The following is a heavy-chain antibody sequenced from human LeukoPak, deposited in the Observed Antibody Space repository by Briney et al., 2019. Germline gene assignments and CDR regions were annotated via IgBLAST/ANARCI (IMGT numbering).Heavy chain of an antibody. V-gene: IGHV4-59*01. CDR3: ARAVDGYNSDY. D-gene: IGHD5-24*01. J-gene: IGHJ4*02. CDR1: GGSISSYY. Sequence: SETLSLTCTVSGGSISSYYWSWIRQPPGKGLEWIGYIYYSGSIKYNPSLKSRVTTSVDTSKNQFSLRLNSVTTADTAVYYCARAVDGYNSDYWGQGTLVTVSS. CDR2: IYYSGSI.